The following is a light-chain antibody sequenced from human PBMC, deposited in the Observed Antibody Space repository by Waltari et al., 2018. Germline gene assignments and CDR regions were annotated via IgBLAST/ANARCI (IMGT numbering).Light chain of an antibody. V-gene: IGLV7-46*01. CDR3: LLTSSDDSSV. Sequence: QPVVTQEPSLTVSPGGTVTLTCGSNTGPVTTDHYPYCFQQKPGQSPRTLIYDATKKNSLTPARFSGSLLGGKAALTLSGAQPEDEAEYYCLLTSSDDSSVFGGGTKVTVL. CDR1: TGPVTTDHY. J-gene: IGLJ3*02. CDR2: DAT.